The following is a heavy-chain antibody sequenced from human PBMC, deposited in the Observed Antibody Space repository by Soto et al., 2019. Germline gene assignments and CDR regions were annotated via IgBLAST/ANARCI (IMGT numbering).Heavy chain of an antibody. D-gene: IGHD6-13*01. CDR3: ARDSGSSSDYYGMDV. V-gene: IGHV3-21*01. Sequence: LRLSCAASGFIFTSYSMNWVRQAPGKGLEWVSSISSSSSYIYYADSVKGRFTISRDNAKNSLYLQMSSLRAEDTAVYYCARDSGSSSDYYGMDVWGQGTTVTVSS. CDR1: GFIFTSYS. J-gene: IGHJ6*02. CDR2: ISSSSSYI.